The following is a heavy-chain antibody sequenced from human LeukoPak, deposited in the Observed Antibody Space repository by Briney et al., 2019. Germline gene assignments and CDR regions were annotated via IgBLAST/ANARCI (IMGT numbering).Heavy chain of an antibody. CDR1: GFTFSSYA. J-gene: IGHJ4*02. CDR2: ISGSGGST. CDR3: AKDHTYYDFWSGYSAANYFDY. Sequence: GGSLRLSCAASGFTFSSYAMSWVRQAPGKGLEWVSAISGSGGSTYYADSVKGRFTISGDNSKNTLYLQMNSLRAEDTAVYYCAKDHTYYDFWSGYSAANYFDYWGQGTLVTVSS. V-gene: IGHV3-23*01. D-gene: IGHD3-3*01.